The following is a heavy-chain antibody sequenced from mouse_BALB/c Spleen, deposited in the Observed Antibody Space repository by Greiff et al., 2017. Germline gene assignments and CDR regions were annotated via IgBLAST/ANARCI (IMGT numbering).Heavy chain of an antibody. CDR3: ARGGYYGNYGAMDY. Sequence: QVQLKESGAELVRPGVSVKISCKGSGYTFTDYAMHWVKQSHAKSLEWIGVISTYYGDASYNQKFKGKATMTVDKSSSTAYMELARLTSEDSAIYYCARGGYYGNYGAMDYWGQGTSVTVSS. CDR2: ISTYYGDA. J-gene: IGHJ4*01. CDR1: GYTFTDYA. D-gene: IGHD2-1*01. V-gene: IGHV1S137*01.